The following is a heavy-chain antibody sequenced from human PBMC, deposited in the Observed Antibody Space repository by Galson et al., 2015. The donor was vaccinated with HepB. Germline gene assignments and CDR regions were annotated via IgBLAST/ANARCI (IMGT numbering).Heavy chain of an antibody. Sequence: TLSLTCTVSRGSITTGGYYWTWVRQHPGKGLECIGYIDYSGSTYYNPSLKSRLIISADTSKSQFSLKLSSVTAADTAVYYCARVGGYSYGPHYFDYWDQGSLVIVSS. CDR2: IDYSGST. CDR1: RGSITTGGYY. J-gene: IGHJ4*02. V-gene: IGHV4-31*03. D-gene: IGHD5-18*01. CDR3: ARVGGYSYGPHYFDY.